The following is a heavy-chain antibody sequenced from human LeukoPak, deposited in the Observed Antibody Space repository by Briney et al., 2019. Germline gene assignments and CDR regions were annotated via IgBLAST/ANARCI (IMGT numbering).Heavy chain of an antibody. CDR1: GFTFSSYA. Sequence: GGSLRLSCAASGFTFSSYAMHWVRQAPGKGLEWVAVISYDGSNKYYADSVKGRFTISRDNSKNTLYLQMNSLRAEDTAVYYCARDRGYSGYDCLDYWGQGTLVTVSS. J-gene: IGHJ4*02. V-gene: IGHV3-30-3*01. CDR2: ISYDGSNK. CDR3: ARDRGYSGYDCLDY. D-gene: IGHD5-12*01.